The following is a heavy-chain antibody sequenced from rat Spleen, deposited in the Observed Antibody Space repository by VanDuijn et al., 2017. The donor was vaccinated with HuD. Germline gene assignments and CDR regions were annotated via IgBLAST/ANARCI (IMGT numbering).Heavy chain of an antibody. D-gene: IGHD1-11*01. CDR2: ISTGGGNT. CDR3: ARRGNYGGSYWYFDF. CDR1: GLTFRNYG. V-gene: IGHV5S14*01. Sequence: EVQLVESGGGLVQPGRSLKLSCAASGLTFRNYGMAWVRQTPTKGLEWVASISTGGGNTYYRDSVKGRFTISRDNAENTQYLQMDSLRSEDTATYYCARRGNYGGSYWYFDFWGPGTMVTVSS. J-gene: IGHJ1*01.